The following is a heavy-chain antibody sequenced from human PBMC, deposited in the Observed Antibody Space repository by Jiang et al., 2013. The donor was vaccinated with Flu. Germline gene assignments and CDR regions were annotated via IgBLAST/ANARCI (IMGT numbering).Heavy chain of an antibody. V-gene: IGHV3-48*03. Sequence: QLLESGGGLVQPGGSLRLSCAASGFTFSSYEINWVRQAPGKGLEWISYISSSVTTIYYAESVKGRFTISRDNAKNSLYLQMNSLRVEDTAVYYCARDFSGYDSSGYYHYYYGMDVWGKGTTVTVSS. CDR1: GFTFSSYE. J-gene: IGHJ6*04. D-gene: IGHD3-22*01. CDR3: ARDFSGYDSSGYYHYYYGMDV. CDR2: ISSSVTTI.